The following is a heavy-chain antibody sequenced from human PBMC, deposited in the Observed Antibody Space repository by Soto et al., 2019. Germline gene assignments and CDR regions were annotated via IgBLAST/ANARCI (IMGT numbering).Heavy chain of an antibody. CDR2: ISGSGGST. CDR3: AKDQSGYYDY. Sequence: GGSLRLSCAASGFTFSSYAMSWVRQAPGKGLEWVSAISGSGGSTYYAASVKGRFTISRDNSKNTLYLQMNSLRADDTAVYYCAKDQSGYYDYWGQGTLVTVSS. CDR1: GFTFSSYA. J-gene: IGHJ4*02. D-gene: IGHD3-3*01. V-gene: IGHV3-23*01.